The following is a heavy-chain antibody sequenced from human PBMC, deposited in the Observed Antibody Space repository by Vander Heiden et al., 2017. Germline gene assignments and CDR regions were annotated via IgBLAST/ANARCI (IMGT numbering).Heavy chain of an antibody. J-gene: IGHJ5*02. D-gene: IGHD1-7*01. CDR2: MNGRGGDI. CDR3: VKDAVSRNGNYDWFDP. Sequence: EVQLLESGGGLVQPGGSLRLSCAASGFTFSRYAMSWVRQATGKGLEWVSAMNGRGGDIFYTDSVKGRFTISRDNSKNTLYLQMNSLRADDTATYYCVKDAVSRNGNYDWFDPWGQGTLVTVSS. CDR1: GFTFSRYA. V-gene: IGHV3-23*01.